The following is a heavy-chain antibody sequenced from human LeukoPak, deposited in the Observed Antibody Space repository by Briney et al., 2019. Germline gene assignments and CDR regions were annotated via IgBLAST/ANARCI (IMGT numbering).Heavy chain of an antibody. CDR3: ARDTYCSGGSCPGWYFDL. D-gene: IGHD2-15*01. CDR2: IYTSGSA. V-gene: IGHV4-4*07. Sequence: SETLSLTCTVSGGSISSYYWSWIRQPAGKGLEWIGRIYTSGSANYNPSLRSRVTMSVDTSKNQFSQKLSSVTAADTAVYYCARDTYCSGGSCPGWYFDLWGRGTLVTVSS. CDR1: GGSISSYY. J-gene: IGHJ2*01.